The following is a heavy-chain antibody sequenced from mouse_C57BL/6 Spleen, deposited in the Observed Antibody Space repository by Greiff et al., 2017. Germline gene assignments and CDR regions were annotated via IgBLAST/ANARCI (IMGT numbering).Heavy chain of an antibody. V-gene: IGHV1-61*01. CDR2: IYPSDSET. CDR3: ARSDDYDNFDY. Sequence: VQLQQPGAELVRPGSSVKLSCKASGYTFTSYWMDWVKQRPGQGLEWIGNIYPSDSETHYNQKFKDKATLTVDKSSSTAYMQLSSLTPEDSAVYYCARSDDYDNFDYWGQGTTLTVSS. CDR1: GYTFTSYW. D-gene: IGHD2-4*01. J-gene: IGHJ2*01.